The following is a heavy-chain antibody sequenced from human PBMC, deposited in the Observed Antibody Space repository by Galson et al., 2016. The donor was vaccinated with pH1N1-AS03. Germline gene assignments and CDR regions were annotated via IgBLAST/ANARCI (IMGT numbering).Heavy chain of an antibody. Sequence: SETLSLTCDVSGFSISSGYYWGWIRQPPGKGLEWIGSMYHSGTTFHNPSLKSRVTMSVDTSKNQFSLKLTSVTAADTAGYYCAKSVYLSGSFHSYFDLWGRGTLVIVSS. CDR3: AKSVYLSGSFHSYFDL. V-gene: IGHV4-38-2*01. CDR2: MYHSGTT. CDR1: GFSISSGYY. D-gene: IGHD3-10*01. J-gene: IGHJ2*01.